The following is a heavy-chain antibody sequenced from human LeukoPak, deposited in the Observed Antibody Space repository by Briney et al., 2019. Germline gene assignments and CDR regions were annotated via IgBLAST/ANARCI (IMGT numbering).Heavy chain of an antibody. Sequence: PSETLSLTCAVYGGSFSGYYWSWIRQPPGKGLEWIGEINHSGSTNYNPSLKSRVTISVDTSKNQFSLKLSSVTAADTAVYYCARGAVTAPLDYWGQGTLVTVSS. CDR2: INHSGST. CDR1: GGSFSGYY. V-gene: IGHV4-34*01. J-gene: IGHJ4*02. CDR3: ARGAVTAPLDY. D-gene: IGHD1-14*01.